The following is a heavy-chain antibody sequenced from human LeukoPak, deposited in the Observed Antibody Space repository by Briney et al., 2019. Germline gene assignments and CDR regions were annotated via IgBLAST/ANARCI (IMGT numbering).Heavy chain of an antibody. D-gene: IGHD5-24*01. V-gene: IGHV3-64*01. J-gene: IGHJ3*02. Sequence: GGSLRLSCAASGFAFRKYSIHWVRQAPGKGLEYVSGISRDGGTADYANSVKGRFTISRDISKNTLYLQMGSLRAEDMAVYYCAREDRDRDAFDNWGQGTMVTVSS. CDR3: AREDRDRDAFDN. CDR1: GFAFRKYS. CDR2: ISRDGGTA.